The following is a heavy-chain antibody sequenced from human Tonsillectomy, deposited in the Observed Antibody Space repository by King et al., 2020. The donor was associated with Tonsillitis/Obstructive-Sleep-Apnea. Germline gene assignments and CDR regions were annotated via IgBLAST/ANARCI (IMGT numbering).Heavy chain of an antibody. Sequence: VQLVESGGGLVKPGGSLRLSCAASGFTFSDYYMSWIRQAPGKGLEWVSYISGNSGYRKYADSMRGRFTISRDNAKNSLYLQMNSLRAEDTAVYYCARGETFYGYSPYHWGQGTLVTGSS. V-gene: IGHV3-11*06. J-gene: IGHJ5*02. CDR1: GFTFSDYY. CDR3: ARGETFYGYSPYH. D-gene: IGHD3-16*01. CDR2: ISGNSGYR.